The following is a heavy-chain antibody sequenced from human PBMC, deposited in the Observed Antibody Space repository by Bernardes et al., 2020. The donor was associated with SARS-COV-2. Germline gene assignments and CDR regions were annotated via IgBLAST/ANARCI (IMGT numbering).Heavy chain of an antibody. CDR1: GGSISSSSYY. CDR3: ARLHLGGVTIFGVVTPDRCFVS. V-gene: IGHV4-39*01. Sequence: SETLSLTCTVSGGSISSSSYYWGWIRQPPGKGLEWIGSIYYSGSTYYNPSLKSRITISVDTSKNQFSLKLSSVTAADTAVYYCARLHLGGVTIFGVVTPDRCFVSLAQRTPVAFSS. D-gene: IGHD3-3*01. CDR2: IYYSGST. J-gene: IGHJ4*02.